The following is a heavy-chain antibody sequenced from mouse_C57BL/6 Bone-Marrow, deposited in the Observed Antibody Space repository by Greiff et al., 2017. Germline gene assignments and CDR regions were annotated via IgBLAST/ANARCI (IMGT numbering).Heavy chain of an antibody. D-gene: IGHD2-3*01. CDR2: ITHSGET. J-gene: IGHJ2*01. V-gene: IGHV12-3*01. Sequence: VQRVESGPGLVKPSQSLFLTCSITGFPITSGYYWIWIRQSPGKPLEWMGYITHSGETFYNQSLQSPISITRETSKNQFFLQLDSVTTKDTAMYYCAGGGGYDGYLYFDYWGQGTTLTVSS. CDR3: AGGGGYDGYLYFDY. CDR1: GFPITSGYY.